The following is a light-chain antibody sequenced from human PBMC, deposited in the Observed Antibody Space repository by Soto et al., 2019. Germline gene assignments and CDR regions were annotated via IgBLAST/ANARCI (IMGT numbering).Light chain of an antibody. CDR3: QTWAAGIQV. CDR2: LNSDGSH. V-gene: IGLV4-69*01. J-gene: IGLJ2*01. CDR1: SGHSSYA. Sequence: QSVLTQSPSASASLGASVKLTCTLSSGHSSYAIAWHQQQPEKGPRYLMKLNSDGSHSKGAGIPDRFSGSSSGAERYLPISSLQSEDEADYYCQTWAAGIQVFGGGTKLTVL.